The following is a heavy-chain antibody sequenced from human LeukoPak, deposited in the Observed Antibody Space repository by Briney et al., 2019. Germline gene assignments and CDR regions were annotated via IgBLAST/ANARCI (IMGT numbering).Heavy chain of an antibody. CDR3: ATLEIGDYYFDY. D-gene: IGHD3-16*01. CDR2: ISYSGSI. CDR1: GGFFGGYY. Sequence: SETLSLTCAVYGGFFGGYYWTWIRQSPGKGLEWIGSISYSGSIHYNPSLKSRVTISVDTSKNHFSLRLSSVTAADTAVYCCATLEIGDYYFDYWGQGTLVTVSS. J-gene: IGHJ4*02. V-gene: IGHV4-34*01.